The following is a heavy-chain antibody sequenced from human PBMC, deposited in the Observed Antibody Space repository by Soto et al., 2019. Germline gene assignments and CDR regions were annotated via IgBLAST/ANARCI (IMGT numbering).Heavy chain of an antibody. Sequence: QVQLQQWGAGLLKPSETLSLTCAVYGGSFSGYYWSWIRQPPGKGLEWIGEINHSGSTNYNPSLKSRVTISVDTSKNQFSLKLSSVTAADTAVYYCARGPGYCSGGSCNGITFDPWGQGTLVTVSS. CDR2: INHSGST. J-gene: IGHJ5*02. CDR1: GGSFSGYY. CDR3: ARGPGYCSGGSCNGITFDP. V-gene: IGHV4-34*01. D-gene: IGHD2-15*01.